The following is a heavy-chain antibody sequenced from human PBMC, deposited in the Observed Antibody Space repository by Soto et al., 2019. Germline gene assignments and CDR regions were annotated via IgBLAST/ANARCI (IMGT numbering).Heavy chain of an antibody. D-gene: IGHD3-9*01. CDR3: ARDKDWAFDY. Sequence: PGGSLRLSCVASGFPFSSYSMVWVRQALGKGLEWVSYIFATSTTIYYADSVKGRFTVSRDNAQNSLFLLMNSLRAEDTAVYYCARDKDWAFDYWGQGTLVTVSS. V-gene: IGHV3-48*04. CDR2: IFATSTTI. J-gene: IGHJ4*02. CDR1: GFPFSSYS.